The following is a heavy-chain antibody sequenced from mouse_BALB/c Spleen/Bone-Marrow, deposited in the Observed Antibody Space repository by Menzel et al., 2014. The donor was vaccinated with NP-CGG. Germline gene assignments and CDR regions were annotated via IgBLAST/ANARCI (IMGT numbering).Heavy chain of an antibody. CDR3: ARSGYGSSYDY. CDR1: GYVFSTYR. J-gene: IGHJ2*01. D-gene: IGHD1-1*01. Sequence: LVESGAELVRPGSSVKISCKASGYVFSTYRMSWVKQRPGQGLEWIGQIYPGDGDTNYNGKFKGTATLTADKSSSTAYMQLSSLTSEDSAVYFCARSGYGSSYDYWGQGTTLTVSS. V-gene: IGHV1-80*01. CDR2: IYPGDGDT.